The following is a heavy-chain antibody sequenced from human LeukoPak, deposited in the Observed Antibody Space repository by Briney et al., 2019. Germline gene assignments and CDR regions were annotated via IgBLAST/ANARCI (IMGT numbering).Heavy chain of an antibody. J-gene: IGHJ4*02. CDR1: GYTFGAYY. CDR2: IRPNSGGT. D-gene: IGHD2-21*02. Sequence: ASVKVSCKASGYTFGAYYMYWARQAPGQGLEWMGWIRPNSGGTNYTQKFQGRVTMTRDTSISTAYMELSRLRSDDTAVYYCARDLTAYCGGDCYFFDYWGQGTLVTVSS. CDR3: ARDLTAYCGGDCYFFDY. V-gene: IGHV1-2*02.